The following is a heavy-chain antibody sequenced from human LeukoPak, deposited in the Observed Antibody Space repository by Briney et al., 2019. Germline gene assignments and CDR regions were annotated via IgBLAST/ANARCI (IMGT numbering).Heavy chain of an antibody. J-gene: IGHJ4*02. CDR3: ASSVGATRRYDY. V-gene: IGHV1-69*01. Sequence: ASVKVSCTASGGTFSSYAISWVRQAPGQGLEWMGGIIPIFGTANYAQKFQGRVTITADESTSTAYMELSSLRSEDTAVYYCASSVGATRRYDYWGQGTLVTVSS. D-gene: IGHD1-26*01. CDR1: GGTFSSYA. CDR2: IIPIFGTA.